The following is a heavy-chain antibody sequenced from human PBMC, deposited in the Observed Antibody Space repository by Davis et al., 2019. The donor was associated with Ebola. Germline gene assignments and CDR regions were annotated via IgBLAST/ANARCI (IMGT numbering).Heavy chain of an antibody. J-gene: IGHJ5*02. CDR3: ARGHTYGRWDDWFDP. V-gene: IGHV1-46*01. CDR2: INPNDGRT. D-gene: IGHD4-17*01. Sequence: AASVKVSCKASGYTFTSYYMHWVRQAPGQGLEWMGMINPNDGRTIYAQKFQGRVTVPRDTSTTTVYMDLSSLRSDDTAVYYCARGHTYGRWDDWFDPWGQGTLVTVSS. CDR1: GYTFTSYY.